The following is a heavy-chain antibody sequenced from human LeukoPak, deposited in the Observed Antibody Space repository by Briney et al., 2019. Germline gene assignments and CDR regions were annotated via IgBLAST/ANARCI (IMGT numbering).Heavy chain of an antibody. Sequence: PSETLSLTCAVSGYSISSGYYWGWIRQPPGKGLEWIGSIYHSGSTYYNPSLKSRVTISVDTSKNQFSLKLSSVTAADTALYYCARDFPDPSGYYYDYRGQGTLVTVSS. CDR2: IYHSGST. V-gene: IGHV4-38-2*02. J-gene: IGHJ4*02. D-gene: IGHD3-22*01. CDR3: ARDFPDPSGYYYDY. CDR1: GYSISSGYY.